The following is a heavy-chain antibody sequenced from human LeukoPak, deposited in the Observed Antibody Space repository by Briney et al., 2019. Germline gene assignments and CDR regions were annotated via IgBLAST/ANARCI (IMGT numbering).Heavy chain of an antibody. Sequence: SVNVSCKASGDTFISNAFTWVRQAPGQGLEWMGGIIPVFNTPNYARTFQGRVKFTTDDSTGTAYMELTSLTFEDTAVYYCARASSSSWENLPFWGQGTLVTVSS. CDR1: GDTFISNA. CDR3: ARASSSSWENLPF. CDR2: IIPVFNTP. D-gene: IGHD6-13*01. J-gene: IGHJ1*01. V-gene: IGHV1-69*05.